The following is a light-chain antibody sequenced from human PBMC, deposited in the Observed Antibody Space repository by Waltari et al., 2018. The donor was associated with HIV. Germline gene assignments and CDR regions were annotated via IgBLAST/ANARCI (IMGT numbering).Light chain of an antibody. CDR2: YDS. Sequence: SYVLTQPPSVSVAPGKTAKITCGGYNIGGKSVHWYQQKPGQAPVLVIYYDSDRPSGIPERFSGSNSDTTATLTISRVEAGDEADYYCQVWDANSDHWVFGGGTKLTVL. CDR1: NIGGKS. CDR3: QVWDANSDHWV. J-gene: IGLJ3*02. V-gene: IGLV3-21*04.